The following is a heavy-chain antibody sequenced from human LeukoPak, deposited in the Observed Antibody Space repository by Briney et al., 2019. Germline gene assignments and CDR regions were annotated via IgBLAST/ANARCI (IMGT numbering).Heavy chain of an antibody. Sequence: SETLSLTCTVSGGSISSFYWSWIRQPPGKGPEWIGYIYYSGSINYNSSLKSRVTISVDTSKNQFSLKLSSVTAADTAVYYCARLRIVGDTYAFDIWGQGTMVTVSS. D-gene: IGHD1-26*01. CDR2: IYYSGSI. J-gene: IGHJ3*02. CDR1: GGSISSFY. CDR3: ARLRIVGDTYAFDI. V-gene: IGHV4-59*01.